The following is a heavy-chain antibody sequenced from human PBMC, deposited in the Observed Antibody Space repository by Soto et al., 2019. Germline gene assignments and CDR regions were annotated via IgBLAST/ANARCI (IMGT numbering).Heavy chain of an antibody. D-gene: IGHD3-16*01. CDR1: GFTFSSYGFTFSSYA. CDR3: ARAMRGGRDY. CDR2: ISYDGSNR. J-gene: IGHJ4*02. Sequence: QVQLVESGGGVVQPGRSLRLSCAASGFTFSSYGFTFSSYAMHWVRQAPGKGLEWVAVISYDGSNRYYADSVKGRFTIARDNPTKELYLEMSSRRAEDTAVYYCARAMRGGRDYWGQGTLVTVSS. V-gene: IGHV3-30-3*01.